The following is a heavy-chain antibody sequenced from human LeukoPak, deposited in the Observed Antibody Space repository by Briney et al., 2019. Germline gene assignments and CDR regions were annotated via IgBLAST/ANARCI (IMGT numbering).Heavy chain of an antibody. Sequence: GASVKASCKASGGTFSSYAISWVRQAPGQGLEWMGGITPMFGTAKYAQKFQGRVTITADESTSTAYMELNSLRSEDTAVYYCARDSSEFRSLIPHWGQGTLVTVSS. V-gene: IGHV1-69*13. CDR3: ARDSSEFRSLIPH. J-gene: IGHJ1*01. D-gene: IGHD2-21*01. CDR2: ITPMFGTA. CDR1: GGTFSSYA.